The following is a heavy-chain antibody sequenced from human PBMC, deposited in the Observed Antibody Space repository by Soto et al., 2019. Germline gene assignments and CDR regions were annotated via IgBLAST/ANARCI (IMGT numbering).Heavy chain of an antibody. V-gene: IGHV3-23*01. CDR1: GFTFSSYA. J-gene: IGHJ6*02. CDR2: ISGSGGTT. D-gene: IGHD5-12*01. CDR3: ARVDGGYDSRHYYYYYGMDV. Sequence: PGGSLRLSCAASGFTFSSYAMGWVRQAPGKGLEWVSAISGSGGTTYYADSVKGRFTISRDNSKNTLYLQMNSLRAEDTAVYYCARVDGGYDSRHYYYYYGMDVWGQGTTVTV.